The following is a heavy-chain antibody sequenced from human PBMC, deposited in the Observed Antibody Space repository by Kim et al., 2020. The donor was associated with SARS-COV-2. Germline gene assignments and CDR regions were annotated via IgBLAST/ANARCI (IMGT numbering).Heavy chain of an antibody. CDR2: ISSKAYGRTK. V-gene: IGHV3-49*03. D-gene: IGHD3-3*01. Sequence: GGSLRLSCTASGFTFGDYAMSWFRQAPGKGLEWVGFISSKAYGRTKEDAASVKGRFTIARADANSSAHLHMNSLKTEATARYYCTRDVKAREGTIFGVVSLYHSFYGMDGWGQGTAVTVSS. CDR3: TRDVKAREGTIFGVVSLYHSFYGMDG. CDR1: GFTFGDYA. J-gene: IGHJ6*02.